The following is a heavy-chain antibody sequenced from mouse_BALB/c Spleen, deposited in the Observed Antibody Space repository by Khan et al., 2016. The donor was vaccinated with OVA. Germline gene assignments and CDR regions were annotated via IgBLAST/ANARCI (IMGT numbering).Heavy chain of an antibody. Sequence: EVELVESGGGLVKPGGSLKLSCAASGFTFSTYTMSWVRQTPEKRLEWVATISSGGSYTYYPDSVKGRFTISRDNAMNTLNLQMSSLKSEDTAIYYCTRDRIRGAGYFDYWGQGTTLTVSS. V-gene: IGHV5-6-4*01. CDR2: ISSGGSYT. CDR1: GFTFSTYT. CDR3: TRDRIRGAGYFDY. J-gene: IGHJ2*01.